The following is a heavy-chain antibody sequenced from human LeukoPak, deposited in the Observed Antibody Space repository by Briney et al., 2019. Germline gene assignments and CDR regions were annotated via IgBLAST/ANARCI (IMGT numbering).Heavy chain of an antibody. CDR2: ISSGSTYI. V-gene: IGHV3-21*01. CDR1: GVTFRSDT. CDR3: ARVSYCGGDCSTGSFDY. J-gene: IGHJ4*02. D-gene: IGHD2-21*02. Sequence: GGSLRLSCAASGVTFRSDTLNWVRQAPGKGLEWVSSISSGSTYIYYADSVKGRFTISRDNAKNSLYLQMNSLRAEDTAVYYCARVSYCGGDCSTGSFDYWGQGTLVTVSS.